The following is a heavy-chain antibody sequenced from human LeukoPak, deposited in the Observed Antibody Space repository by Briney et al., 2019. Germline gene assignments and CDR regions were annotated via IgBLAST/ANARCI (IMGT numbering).Heavy chain of an antibody. D-gene: IGHD3-16*01. J-gene: IGHJ4*02. CDR2: IRQDGSEK. CDR3: ARDMPFGVY. Sequence: GGSLRLSCAVSGFTFSSYWMSWIRRAPGKGLEWVANIRQDGSEKNYVDSVKGRFTISRDNAKNSLYLQMNSLRAEDTAVYYCARDMPFGVYWGQGTLVTVSS. V-gene: IGHV3-7*03. CDR1: GFTFSSYW.